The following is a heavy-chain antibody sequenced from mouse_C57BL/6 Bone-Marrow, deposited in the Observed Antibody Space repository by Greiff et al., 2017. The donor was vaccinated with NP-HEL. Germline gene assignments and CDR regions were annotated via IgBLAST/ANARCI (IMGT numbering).Heavy chain of an antibody. CDR1: GFTFSSYG. V-gene: IGHV5-6*01. CDR2: ISSGGSYT. D-gene: IGHD2-4*01. J-gene: IGHJ2*01. CDR3: ARLGTYYDYDRFY. Sequence: EVKVVESGGDLVKPGGSLKLSCAASGFTFSSYGMSWVRQTPDKRLEWVATISSGGSYTYYPDSVKGRFTISRDNAKNTLYLQMSSLKSEDTAMYYCARLGTYYDYDRFYWGQGTTLTVSS.